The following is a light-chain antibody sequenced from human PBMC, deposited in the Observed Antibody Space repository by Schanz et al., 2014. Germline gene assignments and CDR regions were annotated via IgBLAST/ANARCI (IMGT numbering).Light chain of an antibody. J-gene: IGKJ3*01. CDR1: QSVSSSY. CDR3: QQSYSTPRT. CDR2: GAS. Sequence: EIVLTQSPGTLSLSPGERATLSCRASQSVSSSYLAWYQQKPGQAPRLLIYGASSRATGIQARFSGSWSGTDFTLTINSLQPEDFATYYCQQSYSTPRTFGPGTKVDIK. V-gene: IGKV3-20*01.